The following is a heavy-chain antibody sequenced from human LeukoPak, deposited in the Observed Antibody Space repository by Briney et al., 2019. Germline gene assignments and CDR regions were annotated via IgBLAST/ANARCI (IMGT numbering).Heavy chain of an antibody. V-gene: IGHV4-59*01. CDR3: ARHTRGDDAFDI. D-gene: IGHD3-10*01. CDR1: GGSISSYY. J-gene: IGHJ3*02. CDR2: IYYSGST. Sequence: SGTLSLTCTVSGGSISSYYWSWIRQPPGKGLEWIGYIYYSGSTNYNPSLKSRVTISVDTSKNQFSLKLSSVTAADTAVYYCARHTRGDDAFDIWGQGTMVTVSS.